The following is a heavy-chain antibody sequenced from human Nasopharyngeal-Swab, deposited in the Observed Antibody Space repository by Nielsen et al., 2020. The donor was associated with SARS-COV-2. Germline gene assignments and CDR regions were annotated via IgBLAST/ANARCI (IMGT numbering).Heavy chain of an antibody. Sequence: WVRQAPGQELEWMGWMNPNSGNTGYAQKFQGRVTMTRNTSISTAYMELSSLRSEDTAVYYCARSPLVRGVTTNMDVWGKGTTVTVSS. D-gene: IGHD3-10*01. J-gene: IGHJ6*03. CDR2: MNPNSGNT. V-gene: IGHV1-8*01. CDR3: ARSPLVRGVTTNMDV.